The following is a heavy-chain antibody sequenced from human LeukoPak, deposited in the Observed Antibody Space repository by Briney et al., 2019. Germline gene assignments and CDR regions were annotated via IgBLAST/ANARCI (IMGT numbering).Heavy chain of an antibody. D-gene: IGHD2-8*01. CDR1: GFTFSSYV. CDR3: AKHRDIIIIDPGFDY. J-gene: IGHJ4*02. Sequence: GGSLRLSCAASGFTFSSYVMSWVRQAPGKGLEWVSGISGSAGSTYYADSVKGRFTISSDNSKNTLFLQMNSLRAEDTAVYYCAKHRDIIIIDPGFDYWGQGTLVTVSS. CDR2: ISGSAGST. V-gene: IGHV3-23*01.